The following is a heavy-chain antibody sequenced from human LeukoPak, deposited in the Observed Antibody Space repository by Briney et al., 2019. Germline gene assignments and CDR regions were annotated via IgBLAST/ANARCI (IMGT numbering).Heavy chain of an antibody. V-gene: IGHV3-48*04. Sequence: GGSLRLSCAASGFTFSSYSMNWVRQAPGKGLEWVSYISSSSSTIYYADSVKGRFTISRDNTRKSLYLQMNSLRAEDTAVYFCVKSPGVYGDYYFDYWGQGTLVTVSS. CDR1: GFTFSSYS. D-gene: IGHD4-17*01. J-gene: IGHJ4*02. CDR2: ISSSSSTI. CDR3: VKSPGVYGDYYFDY.